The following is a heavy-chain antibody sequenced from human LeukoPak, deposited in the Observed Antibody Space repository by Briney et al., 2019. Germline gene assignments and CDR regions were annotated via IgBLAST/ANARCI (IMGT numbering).Heavy chain of an antibody. J-gene: IGHJ6*02. CDR2: IYYSGST. Sequence: ASETLSLTCSVSGDSINSYYWSWIRQPPGKGLEWIGYIYYSGSTNYNPSLKSRVTISIDTSKNQFFLKLNSVTAADTAVYYCARGSTDPVWGQGTTVIVSS. V-gene: IGHV4-59*01. CDR3: ARGSTDPV. CDR1: GDSINSYY.